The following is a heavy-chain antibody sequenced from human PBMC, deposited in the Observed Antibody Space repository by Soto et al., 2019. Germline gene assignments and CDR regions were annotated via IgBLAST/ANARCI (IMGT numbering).Heavy chain of an antibody. Sequence: GGSLRLSCGASGFTFSNFGMHWVRQAPGKGLEWVAIISYDGSNEYYADSVKGRFTISRDDSKNTLYLQMNSLKTEDTAVYYCTTWKRSSWYRVYYYGMDVWGQGTTVTVSS. D-gene: IGHD6-13*01. J-gene: IGHJ6*02. CDR2: ISYDGSNE. CDR1: GFTFSNFG. V-gene: IGHV3-30*03. CDR3: TTWKRSSWYRVYYYGMDV.